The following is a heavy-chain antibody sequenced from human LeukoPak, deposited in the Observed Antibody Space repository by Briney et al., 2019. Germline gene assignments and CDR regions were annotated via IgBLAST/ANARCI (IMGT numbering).Heavy chain of an antibody. CDR1: GFTFSSYG. V-gene: IGHV3-33*01. CDR3: VRDLGGRSGH. D-gene: IGHD1-26*01. J-gene: IGHJ4*02. Sequence: PGGSLRLSCAASGFTFSSYGMHWVRQAPGKGLEWVAVIWYDGSNKYYADSVKGRFTISRDNAENTLYLQMNSLRAEDTAVYYCVRDLGGRSGHWGQGTLVTVSS. CDR2: IWYDGSNK.